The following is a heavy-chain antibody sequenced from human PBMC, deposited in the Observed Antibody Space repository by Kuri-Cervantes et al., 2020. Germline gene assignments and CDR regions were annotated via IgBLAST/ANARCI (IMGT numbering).Heavy chain of an antibody. Sequence: GGSLRLSCAASGFTFSSYDMHWVRQGTGKGLEWVSGIGIVGDTYYADSVKGRISISRDNSKNTLYLQMNSLRAEDTAVYYCTKDQGTGDVFPSDWGQGTLVTVSS. J-gene: IGHJ4*02. CDR1: GFTFSSYD. V-gene: IGHV3-13*01. CDR3: TKDQGTGDVFPSD. D-gene: IGHD7-27*01. CDR2: IGIVGDT.